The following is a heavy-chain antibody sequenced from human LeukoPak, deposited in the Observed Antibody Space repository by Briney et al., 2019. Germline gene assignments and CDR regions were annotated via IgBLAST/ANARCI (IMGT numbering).Heavy chain of an antibody. CDR3: ATPSSVSSSWYGGYFDY. D-gene: IGHD6-13*01. J-gene: IGHJ4*02. CDR2: ISAYNGNT. CDR1: GYTFTSYG. V-gene: IGHV1-18*01. Sequence: ASVKVSCKASGYTFTSYGISWVRQAPGQGLEWMGWISAYNGNTNYAQKLQGRVTMTEDTSTDTAYMELSSLRSEDTAVYYCATPSSVSSSWYGGYFDYWGQGTLVTVSS.